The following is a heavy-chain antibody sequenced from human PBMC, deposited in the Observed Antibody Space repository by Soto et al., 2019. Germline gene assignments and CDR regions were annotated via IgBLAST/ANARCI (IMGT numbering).Heavy chain of an antibody. CDR3: ARSGYFDY. J-gene: IGHJ4*02. V-gene: IGHV3-48*01. Sequence: EVQVVESGGGLVQPGGSLRLSCAASGFTFSTYSMNWVRQAPGKGLEWVSYISSTGNTIYYPDSVKGRFTISRDTAKKSLSLQLNSQSAEDRAVFYFARSGYFDYWVQGTLVTVSS. CDR1: GFTFSTYS. D-gene: IGHD2-8*02. CDR2: ISSTGNTI.